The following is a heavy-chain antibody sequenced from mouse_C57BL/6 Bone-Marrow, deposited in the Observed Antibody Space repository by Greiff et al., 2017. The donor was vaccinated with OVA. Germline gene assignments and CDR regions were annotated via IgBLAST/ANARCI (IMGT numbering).Heavy chain of an antibody. V-gene: IGHV1-82*01. CDR2: VYPGDGDT. CDR3: ARSRLRRYFDG. J-gene: IGHJ1*03. D-gene: IGHD2-4*01. CDR1: GYAFSSSW. Sequence: VKLQESGPELVKPGASVKISCKASGYAFSSSWMNWVKQRPGKGLEWIGRVYPGDGDTNYNGKFKGKATLTADKSSSTAYMQLSSLTSEDSAVYYCARSRLRRYFDGWGTGTTVTVSS.